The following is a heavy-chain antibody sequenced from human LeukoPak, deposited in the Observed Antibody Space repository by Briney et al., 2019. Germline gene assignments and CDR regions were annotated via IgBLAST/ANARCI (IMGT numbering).Heavy chain of an antibody. CDR2: IYYSGST. J-gene: IGHJ4*02. V-gene: IGHV4-39*07. CDR1: GGSISSSNYY. D-gene: IGHD6-19*01. CDR3: ATEQWLVRYYFDY. Sequence: PSETLSLTCTVSGGSISSSNYYWGWIRQPPGKGLEWIGSIYYSGSTYYSPSLKSRVTISVDTSKNQFSLKLSSVTAADTAVYYCATEQWLVRYYFDYWGQGTLVTVSS.